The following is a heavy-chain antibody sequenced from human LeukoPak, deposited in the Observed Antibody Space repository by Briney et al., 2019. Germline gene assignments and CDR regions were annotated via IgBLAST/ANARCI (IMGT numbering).Heavy chain of an antibody. J-gene: IGHJ5*02. CDR1: GFTFSTYA. Sequence: GRSLRLSCAASGFTFSTYAMYWVRQAPGKGLEYVSAISSDGGVTNYADSVQGRFTISRDNSKNTLYLQMSSLRSEDTAVYYCVKPGYKSSWYDHWGQGALVTVSS. CDR3: VKPGYKSSWYDH. V-gene: IGHV3-64D*06. CDR2: ISSDGGVT. D-gene: IGHD6-13*01.